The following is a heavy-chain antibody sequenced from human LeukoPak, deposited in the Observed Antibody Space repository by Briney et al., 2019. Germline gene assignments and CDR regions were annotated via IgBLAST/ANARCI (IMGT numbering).Heavy chain of an antibody. CDR2: ISNDGTYK. Sequence: GGSLRLSCAASGFTFSTYAMHWVRQAPVKGLEGVAVISNDGTYKHYADSVKGRFTISRENSKNTLYLQIDSLTAEDTAVYYCAKGLTNTAVDFRSHSWGQGTLVTVSS. V-gene: IGHV3-30*18. J-gene: IGHJ4*02. CDR3: AKGLTNTAVDFRSHS. CDR1: GFTFSTYA. D-gene: IGHD5-18*01.